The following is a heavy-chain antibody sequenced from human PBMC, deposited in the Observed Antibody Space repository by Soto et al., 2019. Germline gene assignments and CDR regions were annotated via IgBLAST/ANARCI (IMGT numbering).Heavy chain of an antibody. CDR1: GGSISSGDYY. V-gene: IGHV4-30-4*01. CDR2: IYYSGST. Sequence: SETLSLTCTVSGGSISSGDYYWSWIRQPPGKGLEWIGYIYYSGSTYYNPSLKSRVTISVDTSKNQFSLKLSSVTAADTAVYYCARGWSSSWSYYYYGMDVWGQGTTVTVSS. CDR3: ARGWSSSWSYYYYGMDV. J-gene: IGHJ6*02. D-gene: IGHD6-13*01.